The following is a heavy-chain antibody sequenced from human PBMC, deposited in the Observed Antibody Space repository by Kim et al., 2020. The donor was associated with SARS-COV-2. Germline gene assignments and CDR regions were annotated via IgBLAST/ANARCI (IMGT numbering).Heavy chain of an antibody. Sequence: GGSLRLSCAASGFSFSNCWMTWVRQAPGKGLEWVATIKHDGSEEYYVDSVKGRFTISTDYAKISLYLQMNSLRAEDTAVYYCARRPYRYGMDVWGQGTTVTVSS. CDR1: GFSFSNCW. J-gene: IGHJ6*02. CDR3: ARRPYRYGMDV. CDR2: IKHDGSEE. V-gene: IGHV3-7*01. D-gene: IGHD2-2*02.